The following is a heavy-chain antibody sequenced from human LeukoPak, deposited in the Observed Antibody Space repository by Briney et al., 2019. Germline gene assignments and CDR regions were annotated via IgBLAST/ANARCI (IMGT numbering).Heavy chain of an antibody. D-gene: IGHD2-2*01. J-gene: IGHJ6*04. Sequence: PSETLSLSCTVSGGSIRSYYGSWIRQPPGKGLEWIGYVYYSGSTNYNPSLKSRVTISVDTSKNQFSLKLTSVSAADTAVYYCAGVPLDYYFGMDVWGEGTTVTVSS. CDR3: AGVPLDYYFGMDV. V-gene: IGHV4-59*08. CDR2: VYYSGST. CDR1: GGSIRSYY.